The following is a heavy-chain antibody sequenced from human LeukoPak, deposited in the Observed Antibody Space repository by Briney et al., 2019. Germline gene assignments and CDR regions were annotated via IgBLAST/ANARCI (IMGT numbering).Heavy chain of an antibody. J-gene: IGHJ3*02. Sequence: WSLRLSCAASGFTFSNYGMHWVRQAPGKGLEWVTVISYDGSYQYYADSVKGRFTISRDNSKNTLYLQMNSLRAEDTAVYYCAKLCVDSSGYYYVQDAFDIWGQGTMVTVSS. CDR3: AKLCVDSSGYYYVQDAFDI. CDR2: ISYDGSYQ. V-gene: IGHV3-30*18. CDR1: GFTFSNYG. D-gene: IGHD3-22*01.